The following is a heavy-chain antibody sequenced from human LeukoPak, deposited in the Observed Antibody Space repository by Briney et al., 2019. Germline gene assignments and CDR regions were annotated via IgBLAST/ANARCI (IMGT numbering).Heavy chain of an antibody. CDR2: IYKIGTT. CDR3: VIGVGWQPDY. CDR1: GDFVTGYY. Sequence: PSETLSLTCTVFGDFVTGYYLNWVRQPPGKGLEWIGDIYKIGTTNYNPSLKSRLTISADTSKNQFSLKLRSVTAADTAVYYCVIGVGWQPDYWGQGALVTVSS. J-gene: IGHJ4*02. D-gene: IGHD2-15*01. V-gene: IGHV4-59*02.